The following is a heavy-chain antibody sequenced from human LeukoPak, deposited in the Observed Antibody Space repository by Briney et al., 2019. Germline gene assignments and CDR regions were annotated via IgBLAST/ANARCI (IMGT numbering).Heavy chain of an antibody. V-gene: IGHV1-24*01. CDR3: ATGGITMVRGVIIMGPYGMDV. Sequence: GASVKVSCKVSGYTLTELSTHWVRQAPGKGLEWMGGFDPEDGETIYAQKFQGRVTMTEDTSTDTAYMELSSLRSEDTAVYYCATGGITMVRGVIIMGPYGMDVWGKGTTVTVSS. J-gene: IGHJ6*04. D-gene: IGHD3-10*01. CDR2: FDPEDGET. CDR1: GYTLTELS.